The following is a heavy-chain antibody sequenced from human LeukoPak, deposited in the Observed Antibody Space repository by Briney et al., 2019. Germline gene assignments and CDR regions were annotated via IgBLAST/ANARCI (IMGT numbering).Heavy chain of an antibody. CDR3: ARARRGVEMATIFDF. CDR1: GFSVSSTY. V-gene: IGHV3-53*01. J-gene: IGHJ4*02. Sequence: GGSLRLSCAASGFSVSSTYMNWVRQAPGKGLEWVSIIYRDGSTYYADYVRGRFTISRDNSKNTLYLQMNSLRVDDTAVYYCARARRGVEMATIFDFWGQGTLVTVSS. CDR2: IYRDGST. D-gene: IGHD5-24*01.